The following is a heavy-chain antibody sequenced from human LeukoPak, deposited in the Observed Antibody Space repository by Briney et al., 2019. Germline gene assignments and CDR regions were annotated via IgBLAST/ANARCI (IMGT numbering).Heavy chain of an antibody. V-gene: IGHV3-30*18. J-gene: IGHJ4*02. CDR3: AKDSGGYTYIFDH. CDR2: ISYDGSNK. Sequence: GGSLRLSCAASGFTFSSYGMHWVRQAPGKGLEWVAVISYDGSNKYYADSVKGRFTISRDNSKNTLHLQMSSLRAEDTAVYYCAKDSGGYTYIFDHWGQGTLVTVSS. CDR1: GFTFSSYG. D-gene: IGHD5-18*01.